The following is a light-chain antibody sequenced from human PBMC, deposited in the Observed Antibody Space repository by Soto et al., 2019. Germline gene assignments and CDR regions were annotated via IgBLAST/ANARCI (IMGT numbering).Light chain of an antibody. Sequence: DIQMTQSPSTLSASVGDRVTITCRASQSISSGLAWYQQTPGKAPKVLIYKASSLESGVPSRFSGSGSGTEFTLTISSLQPDDFGTYYCQQYNNYPRTFGQGTKVEV. CDR2: KAS. CDR1: QSISSG. CDR3: QQYNNYPRT. J-gene: IGKJ1*01. V-gene: IGKV1-5*03.